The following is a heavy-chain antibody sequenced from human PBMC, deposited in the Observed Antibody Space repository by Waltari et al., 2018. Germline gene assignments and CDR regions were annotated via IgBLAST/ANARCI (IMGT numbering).Heavy chain of an antibody. CDR2: ISYDGYNK. J-gene: IGHJ4*02. Sequence: QVQLVESGGGVVQPGRSLRLSCTVSGFVFSSYPMHWVRQSPGRGLEWMASISYDGYNKYYADSLKGRFTISRDKSKKTLYLQMTSLRAEDTGVYYCARDGGSFLNYFDLWGQGTQVTVSS. CDR1: GFVFSSYP. V-gene: IGHV3-30*01. CDR3: ARDGGSFLNYFDL. D-gene: IGHD6-25*01.